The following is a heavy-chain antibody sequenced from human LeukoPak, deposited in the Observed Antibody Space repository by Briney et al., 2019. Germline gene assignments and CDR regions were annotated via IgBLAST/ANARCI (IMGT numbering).Heavy chain of an antibody. CDR1: GGSISSYY. J-gene: IGHJ5*02. CDR3: ARDSTRDSSGYYFGWFDP. Sequence: PSETLSLTCTVSGGSISSYYWSWIRQPAGKGVEWIGRIYSSGSTEYNPSLNSRVTMSVDTSKNQFSLKLRSVTAADTAVYYCARDSTRDSSGYYFGWFDPWGQGTLVTVSS. D-gene: IGHD3-22*01. V-gene: IGHV4-4*07. CDR2: IYSSGST.